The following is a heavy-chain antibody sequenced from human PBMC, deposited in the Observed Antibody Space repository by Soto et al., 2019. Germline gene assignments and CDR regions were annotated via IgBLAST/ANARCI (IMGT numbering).Heavy chain of an antibody. CDR2: IFYTGTT. CDR3: ARHYNGDYVFDY. J-gene: IGHJ4*02. D-gene: IGHD4-17*01. V-gene: IGHV4-39*01. CDR1: GGSISSSSYY. Sequence: QVQLQESGPGLVTPSETLSLTCTVSGGSISSSSYYWGWIRQPPGKGLEWIGSIFYTGTTYYNPSLQSRVTVSVGTSTHHYSLQLMSLTAADAAVYFCARHYNGDYVFDYWGQGALVRVSS.